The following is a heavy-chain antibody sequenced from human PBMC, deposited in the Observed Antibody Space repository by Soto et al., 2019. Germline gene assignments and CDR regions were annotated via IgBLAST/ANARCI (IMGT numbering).Heavy chain of an antibody. Sequence: EVQLLESGGGLVQPGGSLRLSCAASGFTFSSYAMSWFRQAPGKGLEWFSAISGSVGSTYYADSVKGRFTISRDISNNQRYLQINCVRAEDRAVYYCAKAGRLYCGGDCSAAFDIWGQGKKVTVSS. V-gene: IGHV3-23*01. CDR3: AKAGRLYCGGDCSAAFDI. D-gene: IGHD2-21*02. J-gene: IGHJ3*02. CDR1: GFTFSSYA. CDR2: ISGSVGST.